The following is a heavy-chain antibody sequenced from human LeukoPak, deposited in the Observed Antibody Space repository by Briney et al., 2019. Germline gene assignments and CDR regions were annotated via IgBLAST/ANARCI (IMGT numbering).Heavy chain of an antibody. J-gene: IGHJ3*01. CDR3: AKDRKCNTATCRDAFDV. D-gene: IGHD2-21*02. V-gene: IGHV3-23*01. CDR1: RFTFSSHA. CDR2: ITDSVDNT. Sequence: PGGSLRLSCAASRFTFSSHAMHWVPPAPGKGREGGASITDSVDNTKNTHPVQGRFTISRDNFKNTVSLQMNSLRAEDTAVYYCAKDRKCNTATCRDAFDVWGQGTKVTVSS.